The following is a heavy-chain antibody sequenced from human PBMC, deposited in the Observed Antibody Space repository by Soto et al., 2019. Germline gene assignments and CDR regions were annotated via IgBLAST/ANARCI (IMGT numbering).Heavy chain of an antibody. CDR3: ARDPGGHYCTSTSCLYFFDH. Sequence: EVQLLESGGALVQPGGSLRLSFAASGFTFSNHALTWFRQAPGKGLEWVSTISDSGSTYYADSVKGRFTISRDNSKNTLYLQMNSLRAEDTAVYYCARDPGGHYCTSTSCLYFFDHWGQGTLVIVSS. CDR2: ISDSGST. CDR1: GFTFSNHA. J-gene: IGHJ4*02. D-gene: IGHD2-2*01. V-gene: IGHV3-23*01.